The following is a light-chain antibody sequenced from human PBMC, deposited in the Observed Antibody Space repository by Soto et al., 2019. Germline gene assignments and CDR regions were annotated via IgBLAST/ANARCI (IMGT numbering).Light chain of an antibody. CDR2: DVS. CDR3: CSYAGSYIYV. CDR1: NSNVGGYNY. J-gene: IGLJ1*01. Sequence: QSALTQPRSVSGSPGQSVTISCTGTNSNVGGYNYVSWYQQLPGKAPKLMVYDVSKRPSGVPDRFSGSKSGNTASLTISGLQAEDEADYYCCSYAGSYIYVFGTGTKVTVL. V-gene: IGLV2-11*01.